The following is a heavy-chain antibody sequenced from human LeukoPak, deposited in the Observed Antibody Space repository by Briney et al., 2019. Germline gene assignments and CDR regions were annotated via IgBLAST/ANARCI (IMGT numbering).Heavy chain of an antibody. CDR3: ATLGYCSSTSCSDGMDV. Sequence: SETLSLTCTVSGGSISSYYWSWIRQPAGKGLEWIGRIYTSGSTNYNPSLKSRVTMSVDTSKNQFSLKLSSVTAADTAVYYCATLGYCSSTSCSDGMDVWGQGTTVTVSS. D-gene: IGHD2-2*01. J-gene: IGHJ6*02. CDR2: IYTSGST. V-gene: IGHV4-4*07. CDR1: GGSISSYY.